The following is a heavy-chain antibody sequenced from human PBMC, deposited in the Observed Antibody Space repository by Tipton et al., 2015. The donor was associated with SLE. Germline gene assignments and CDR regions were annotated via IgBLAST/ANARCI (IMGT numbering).Heavy chain of an antibody. Sequence: TLSLTCTVSGGSISRYYWSWIRQPPGKGLEWIGYISDGGGTNYNPSLKSRVTISVDPAKNQFSLRLTSVTAADTAVYYCARGMVTWRGAILGVDVWGQGTTVNVSS. D-gene: IGHD2-21*02. J-gene: IGHJ6*02. CDR3: ARGMVTWRGAILGVDV. V-gene: IGHV4-59*08. CDR2: ISDGGGT. CDR1: GGSISRYY.